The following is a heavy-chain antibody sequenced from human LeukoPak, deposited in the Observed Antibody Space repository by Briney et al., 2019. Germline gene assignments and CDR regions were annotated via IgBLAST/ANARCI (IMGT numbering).Heavy chain of an antibody. CDR1: GFTFSSYG. CDR3: AKMPGYFDY. D-gene: IGHD2-2*01. V-gene: IGHV3-23*01. Sequence: PGGSLRLSCAASGFTFSSYGMSWVRQAPGKGLEWVSAVTGGGDTTYYADSVRGRFTISRDNSKNTLYLQMNSLRAEDTDVYYCAKMPGYFDYWGQGTLVTVSS. CDR2: VTGGGDTT. J-gene: IGHJ4*02.